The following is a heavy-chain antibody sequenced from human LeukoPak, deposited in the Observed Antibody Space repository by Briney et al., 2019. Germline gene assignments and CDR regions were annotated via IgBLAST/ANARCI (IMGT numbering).Heavy chain of an antibody. J-gene: IGHJ4*02. CDR2: IRSKSDGGTT. Sequence: GGSLRLSCAASGFTFSDYYMSWIRQAPGKGLEWVGRIRSKSDGGTTDYAAPMEGRFTISRDDSKNTLYLQMNSLRAEDTAVYYCANYGMVRGAAFDNWGQGTLVTVSS. V-gene: IGHV3-15*01. CDR1: GFTFSDYY. CDR3: ANYGMVRGAAFDN. D-gene: IGHD3-10*01.